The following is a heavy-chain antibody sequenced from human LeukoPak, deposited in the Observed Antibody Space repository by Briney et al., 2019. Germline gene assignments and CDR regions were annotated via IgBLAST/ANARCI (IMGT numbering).Heavy chain of an antibody. CDR1: VDSVSNKNGA. D-gene: IGHD6-19*01. V-gene: IGHV6-1*01. J-gene: IGHJ4*02. CDR2: TYYTSRWHS. Sequence: SQTLSLTHAISVDSVSNKNGASHWVRQSPSRGLEWVGRTYYTSRWHSDYAESVQSRVAINPATSKNECSLQLRSVTPEGTAVYYCARDVGTSGWYTFDYSGQGT. CDR3: ARDVGTSGWYTFDY.